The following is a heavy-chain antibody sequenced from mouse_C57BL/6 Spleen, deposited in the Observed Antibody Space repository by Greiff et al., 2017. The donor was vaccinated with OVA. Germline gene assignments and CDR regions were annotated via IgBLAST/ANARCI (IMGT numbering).Heavy chain of an antibody. J-gene: IGHJ1*03. CDR3: ARNLRWYFDV. Sequence: QVTLKESGPELVKPGASVTISCKASGYAFSSSWMNWVKQRPGKGLEWIGAIYPGAGGTNYNGKFKGKATLTADKSSSTDYMQLSRLSSEDSAVYCCARNLRWYFDVWGTGTTVTVSS. CDR2: IYPGAGGT. V-gene: IGHV1-82*01. D-gene: IGHD1-1*01. CDR1: GYAFSSSW.